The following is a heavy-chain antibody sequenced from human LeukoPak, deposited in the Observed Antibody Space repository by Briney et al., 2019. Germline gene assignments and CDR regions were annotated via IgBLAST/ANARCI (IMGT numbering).Heavy chain of an antibody. J-gene: IGHJ4*02. Sequence: SETLSLTCTVSGGSMNNDYWSWVRQPPGKGQEWIGYLSYSGTTKYNPSFKSRVTISVDTSKNLISLKLTSVTAADTAVYYCARDPFDWGQGTLVIVSS. CDR1: GGSMNNDY. CDR3: ARDPFD. V-gene: IGHV4-59*01. CDR2: LSYSGTT.